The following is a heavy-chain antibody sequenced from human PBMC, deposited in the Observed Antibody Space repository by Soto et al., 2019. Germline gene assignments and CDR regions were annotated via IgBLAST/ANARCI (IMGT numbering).Heavy chain of an antibody. CDR2: IYSDGSRT. J-gene: IGHJ6*03. D-gene: IGHD3-10*01. V-gene: IGHV3-74*01. Sequence: EVQLVESGGGLVQPGGSLRLSCAASGFTFSSYWMHWVRQAPGKGLVWVSRIYSDGSRTSYADSVKGRFTISRENAKNTLYLQMDSLSPEDTAVYYCARGAGGYYYMDVWGKGATVTVSS. CDR1: GFTFSSYW. CDR3: ARGAGGYYYMDV.